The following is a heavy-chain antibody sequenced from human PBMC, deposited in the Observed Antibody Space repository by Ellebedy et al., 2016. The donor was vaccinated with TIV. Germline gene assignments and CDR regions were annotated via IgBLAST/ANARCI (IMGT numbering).Heavy chain of an antibody. Sequence: GGSLRLSCKGSGYSFTSYWIGWVRQMPGKGLEWMGIIYPGDSDTRYSPSFQGQVTISADKSISTAYLQWSSLKASDTAMYYCARHRTPGIAAAALYGMDVWGQGTTVTVSS. CDR3: ARHRTPGIAAAALYGMDV. V-gene: IGHV5-51*01. CDR2: IYPGDSDT. D-gene: IGHD6-13*01. J-gene: IGHJ6*02. CDR1: GYSFTSYW.